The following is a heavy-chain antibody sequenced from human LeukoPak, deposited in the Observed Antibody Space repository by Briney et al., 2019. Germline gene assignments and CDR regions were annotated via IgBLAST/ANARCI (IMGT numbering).Heavy chain of an antibody. CDR1: GYTFTSYG. CDR2: ISAYNGNT. D-gene: IGHD1-7*01. V-gene: IGHV1-18*01. CDR3: ATGELRPLDYYMDV. Sequence: ASVKVSCKASGYTFTSYGISWVRQAPGQGLEWMGWISAYNGNTNYAQRLQGRVTMTTDTSTSTAYMELRSLRSDDTAVYYCATGELRPLDYYMDVWGEGTTVTVSS. J-gene: IGHJ6*03.